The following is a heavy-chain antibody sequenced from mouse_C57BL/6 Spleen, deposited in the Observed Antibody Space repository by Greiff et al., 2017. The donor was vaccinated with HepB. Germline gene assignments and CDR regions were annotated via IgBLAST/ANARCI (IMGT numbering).Heavy chain of an antibody. Sequence: VQWVESGAELARPGASVKLSCKASGYTFTSYWITWVKQRPGQGLEWIGDIYPGSGSTNYNEKFKSKATLTVGTSSSTAYMQLSSLTSEDSAVYYCARGARYYYGSSYDYWGQGTTLTVSS. V-gene: IGHV1-55*01. CDR3: ARGARYYYGSSYDY. D-gene: IGHD1-1*01. CDR2: IYPGSGST. J-gene: IGHJ2*01. CDR1: GYTFTSYW.